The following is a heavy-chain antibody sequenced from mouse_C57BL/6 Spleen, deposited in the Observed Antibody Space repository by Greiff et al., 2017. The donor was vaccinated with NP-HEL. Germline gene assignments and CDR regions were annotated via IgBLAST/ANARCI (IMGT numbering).Heavy chain of an antibody. J-gene: IGHJ1*03. CDR2: IYPGDGDT. CDR1: GYAFSSSW. V-gene: IGHV1-82*01. CDR3: ARWAYGSYGYFDV. Sequence: QVQLKESGPELVKPGASVKISCKASGYAFSSSWMNWVKQRPGKGLEWIGRIYPGDGDTNYNGKFKGKATLTADKSSSTAYMQLSSLTSEDSAVYFCARWAYGSYGYFDVWGTGTTVTVSA. D-gene: IGHD2-1*01.